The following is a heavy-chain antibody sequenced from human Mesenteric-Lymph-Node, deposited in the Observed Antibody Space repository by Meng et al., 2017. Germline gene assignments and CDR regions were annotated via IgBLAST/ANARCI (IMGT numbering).Heavy chain of an antibody. Sequence: ASVKVSCKASGYTFTANYIHWVRQAPGQGLKWMGWIYPDSGATNYAQKFQGRVTMTRDTSISTAYMELSSLRSEDTAVYYCASPLWVGAHWLVYWGQGTLVTVSS. CDR2: IYPDSGAT. CDR1: GYTFTANY. D-gene: IGHD1-26*01. V-gene: IGHV1-2*02. J-gene: IGHJ4*02. CDR3: ASPLWVGAHWLVY.